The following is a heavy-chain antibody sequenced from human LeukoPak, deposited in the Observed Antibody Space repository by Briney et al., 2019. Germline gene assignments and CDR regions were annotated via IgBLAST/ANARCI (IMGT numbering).Heavy chain of an antibody. J-gene: IGHJ6*03. D-gene: IGHD3-10*01. CDR1: GFTFSSYA. V-gene: IGHV3-23*01. Sequence: GGSLRLSCVASGFTFSSYAMSWVRQAPGKGLEWVSAISGSGGSTYYADSVKGRFTISRDNSKNTLYLQINSLRAEDTAVYYCAKELGALGLMDVWGKGTTVTVSS. CDR2: ISGSGGST. CDR3: AKELGALGLMDV.